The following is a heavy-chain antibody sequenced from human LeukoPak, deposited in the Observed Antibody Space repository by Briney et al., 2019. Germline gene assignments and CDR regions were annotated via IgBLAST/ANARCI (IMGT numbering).Heavy chain of an antibody. D-gene: IGHD6-13*01. V-gene: IGHV1-46*01. J-gene: IGHJ4*02. Sequence: ASVTVSFTSSAYTFTIYYMHWVRHPPGQGLEWMGITNPSGGSTSYAQKFQGRVTMTRDTATSTVYMELSSLRSEDTAVYYCARGGSSSQLFDYWGQGTLVTVSS. CDR1: AYTFTIYY. CDR2: TNPSGGST. CDR3: ARGGSSSQLFDY.